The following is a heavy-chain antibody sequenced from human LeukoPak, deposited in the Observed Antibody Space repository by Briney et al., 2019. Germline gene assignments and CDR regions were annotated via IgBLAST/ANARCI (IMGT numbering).Heavy chain of an antibody. V-gene: IGHV4-39*02. CDR2: LYSSGST. J-gene: IGHJ4*02. D-gene: IGHD5-18*01. CDR1: GGSVSSSSHY. CDR3: ARRAADSGYSYHV. Sequence: SETLSLTCTVSGGSVSSSSHYWGWIRQPPGKGLEWIGSLYSSGSTDYNPSLRSRVTISVNPSKNHFSLKLTSVTAADTAVYYCARRAADSGYSYHVWGQGILVTVSS.